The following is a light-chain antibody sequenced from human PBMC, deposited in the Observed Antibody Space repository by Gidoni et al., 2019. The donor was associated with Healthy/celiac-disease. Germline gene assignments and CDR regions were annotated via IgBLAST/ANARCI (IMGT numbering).Light chain of an antibody. V-gene: IGKV1-39*01. CDR2: AAS. J-gene: IGKJ2*01. CDR1: QSISSY. CDR3: QQSYSTPYT. Sequence: DIQMTPSPSSLSASVGDRVTITRRASQSISSYLNWYQQKPGKAPKLLMYAASSLQSGVPSRFSGSGSGTDFTLTISSLQHEDFATYYCQQSYSTPYTFGQGTKLEIK.